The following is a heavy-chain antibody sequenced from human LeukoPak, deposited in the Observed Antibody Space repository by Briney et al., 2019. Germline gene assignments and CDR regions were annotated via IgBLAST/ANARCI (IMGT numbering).Heavy chain of an antibody. CDR2: INPNSGDT. J-gene: IGHJ4*02. CDR3: ARDYCDGDCFPDY. Sequence: YVHXXRQAPGQGLEWMGRINPNSGDTNYAQKFQGRVTMTRDTSISTAYMELSRLRSDDTAVYYCARDYCDGDCFPDYWGQGTLVTVSS. D-gene: IGHD2-21*02. CDR1: Y. V-gene: IGHV1-2*06.